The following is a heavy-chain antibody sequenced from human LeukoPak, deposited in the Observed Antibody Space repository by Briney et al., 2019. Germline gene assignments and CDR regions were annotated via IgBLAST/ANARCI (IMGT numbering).Heavy chain of an antibody. CDR1: GFTFSGYS. J-gene: IGHJ5*02. D-gene: IGHD4-17*01. CDR3: ARERTVTTDWFDP. Sequence: PGGSLRLSCAASGFTFSGYSMNWVRQAPGKGLEWVSYISSTSSTIYYADSEKGQFTISRDNAKNSLYLQMNSLRAEDTAVYYCARERTVTTDWFDPWGQGTLVTVSS. CDR2: ISSTSSTI. V-gene: IGHV3-48*01.